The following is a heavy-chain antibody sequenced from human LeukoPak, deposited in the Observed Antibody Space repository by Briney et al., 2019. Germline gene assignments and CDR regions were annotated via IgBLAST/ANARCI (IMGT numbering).Heavy chain of an antibody. CDR3: ARGSSGSYTL. Sequence: ASVTVSCKASGYTPTGYYMHWVRQAPGQGLEWMGWINPNSGGTNYAQKFQGRVTMTRDTSISTAYMELSRLRSDDTAVYYCARGSSGSYTLWGQGTLVTVSS. D-gene: IGHD1-26*01. J-gene: IGHJ4*02. CDR2: INPNSGGT. CDR1: GYTPTGYY. V-gene: IGHV1-2*02.